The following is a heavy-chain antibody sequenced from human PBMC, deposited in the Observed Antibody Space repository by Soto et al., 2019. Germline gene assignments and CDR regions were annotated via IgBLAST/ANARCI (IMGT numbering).Heavy chain of an antibody. V-gene: IGHV3-23*01. CDR2: ISGSGGST. J-gene: IGHJ5*02. CDR1: GFTFSSYA. CDR3: ARDHILDDILTGYSEGGS. D-gene: IGHD3-9*01. Sequence: GGSLRLSCAASGFTFSSYAMSWVRQAPWKGLEWVSAISGSGGSTYYADSVKGRFTISRDNSKNSLYLQMNSLRAEDTAVYYCARDHILDDILTGYSEGGSWGQGTLVTVSS.